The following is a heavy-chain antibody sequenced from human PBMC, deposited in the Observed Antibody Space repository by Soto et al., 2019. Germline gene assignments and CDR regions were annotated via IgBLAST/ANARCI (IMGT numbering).Heavy chain of an antibody. V-gene: IGHV1-69*13. CDR2: IIPIFGTA. D-gene: IGHD2-2*02. CDR1: GGTFSSHA. Sequence: GASVKVSCKASGGTFSSHAISWVRQAPGQGLEWMGGIIPIFGTANYAQKFQGRVTITADESTSTAYMELSSLRSEDTAVYYCARDIRDIVVVPAAIGWFDPWGQGTLVTVSS. CDR3: ARDIRDIVVVPAAIGWFDP. J-gene: IGHJ5*02.